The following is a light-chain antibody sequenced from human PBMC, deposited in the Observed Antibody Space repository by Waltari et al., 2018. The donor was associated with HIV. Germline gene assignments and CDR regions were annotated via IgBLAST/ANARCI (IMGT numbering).Light chain of an antibody. CDR1: SSNIGSNY. J-gene: IGLJ2*01. CDR3: SSYAGSNNLV. Sequence: QSVLTQPPSASGTPGQRVTISCSGSSSNIGSNYVYWYQQLPGTAPKLLIYRNNQRPSGVPDRFSGSKSGTSASLAISGLRSEDEADYYCSSYAGSNNLVFGGGTKLTVL. V-gene: IGLV1-47*01. CDR2: RNN.